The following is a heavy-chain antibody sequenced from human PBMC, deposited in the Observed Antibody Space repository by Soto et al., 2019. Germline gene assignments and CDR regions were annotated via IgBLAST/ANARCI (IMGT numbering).Heavy chain of an antibody. CDR2: ISSSGTTI. V-gene: IGHV3-11*01. CDR3: ARGHSIFYGMDV. CDR1: GFTFSDDY. Sequence: QVQLVESGGGLVKPGGSLRLSCAASGFTFSDDYMNWIRQAPGKGLEWVSYISSSGTTIYYADSVKGRFTISRDNAKNSLFLQMNSLRAEDTALYYCARGHSIFYGMDVWGQGTTVTVSS. J-gene: IGHJ6*02. D-gene: IGHD2-21*01.